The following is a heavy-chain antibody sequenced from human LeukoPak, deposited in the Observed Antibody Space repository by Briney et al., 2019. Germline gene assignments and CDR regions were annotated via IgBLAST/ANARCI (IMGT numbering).Heavy chain of an antibody. CDR1: GFTFSSYG. V-gene: IGHV3-23*01. CDR3: ARAPVTSCRGAFCYPFDI. D-gene: IGHD2-15*01. Sequence: GGSLRLSCAASGFTFSSYGMYWVRQAPGKGLEWVSATSSSDAGTYHAESVRGRFTISRDNSKNTLYLQMNSLRADDAAVYYCARAPVTSCRGAFCYPFDIWGQGTLVTVSS. J-gene: IGHJ4*02. CDR2: TSSSDAGT.